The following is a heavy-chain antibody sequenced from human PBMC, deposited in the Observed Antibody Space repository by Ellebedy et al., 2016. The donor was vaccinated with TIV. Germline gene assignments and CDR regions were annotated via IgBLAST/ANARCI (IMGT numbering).Heavy chain of an antibody. CDR3: ARVPYLPYCSSTSCQSFDY. V-gene: IGHV1-18*04. CDR1: GYTFTSYY. D-gene: IGHD2-2*01. Sequence: ASVKVSXXASGYTFTSYYMHWVRQAPGQGLEWMGWISAYNGNTNYAQKLQGRVTMTTDTSTSTAYMELRSLRSDDTAVYYCARVPYLPYCSSTSCQSFDYWGQGTLVTVSS. CDR2: ISAYNGNT. J-gene: IGHJ4*02.